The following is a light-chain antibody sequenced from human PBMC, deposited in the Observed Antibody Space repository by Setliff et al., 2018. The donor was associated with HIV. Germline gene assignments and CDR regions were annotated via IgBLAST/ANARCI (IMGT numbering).Light chain of an antibody. Sequence: QSVLAQPPSVSGAPGQRVTLSCTGSNSNIGAGFDVHWYQQLPGTAPKLLIYGNNNRPSGVPERFSGSKSGTSASLTITGLQAEDETDYYCQSYDSRLRGVIFGGGTKGTVL. V-gene: IGLV1-40*01. CDR3: QSYDSRLRGVI. J-gene: IGLJ2*01. CDR2: GNN. CDR1: NSNIGAGFD.